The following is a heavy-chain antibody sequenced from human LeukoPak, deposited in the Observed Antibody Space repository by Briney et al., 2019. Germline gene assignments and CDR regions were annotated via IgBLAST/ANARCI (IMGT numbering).Heavy chain of an antibody. CDR1: GLRFSDYY. CDR3: AREISVAYSYYMDV. J-gene: IGHJ6*03. V-gene: IGHV3-11*01. CDR2: ISSGGDIM. D-gene: IGHD6-19*01. Sequence: GGSLRLSCAASGLRFSDYYVSWIRQAPGKGLQWVSYISSGGDIMHYADSVKGRFTISRDNAKNSLYLQMSSLRAEDTALYYCAREISVAYSYYMDVWGKGTTVTISS.